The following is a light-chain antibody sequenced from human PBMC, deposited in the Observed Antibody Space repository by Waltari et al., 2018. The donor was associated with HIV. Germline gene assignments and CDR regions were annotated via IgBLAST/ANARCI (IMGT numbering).Light chain of an antibody. CDR2: ATS. J-gene: IGKJ3*01. V-gene: IGKV1-39*01. CDR3: QQSYSTPWT. CDR1: QNINSY. Sequence: DIQMTQSPSSLSASVGDRVTLTCRASQNINSYLNWYQQRQGKAPELLIYATSSLQSVVHSRFSGSGSGTDFTLTISSLQPEDFATYYCQQSYSTPWTFGPGNKVDVK.